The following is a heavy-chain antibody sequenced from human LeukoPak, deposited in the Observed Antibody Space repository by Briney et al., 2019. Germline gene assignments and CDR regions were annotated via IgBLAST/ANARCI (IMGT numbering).Heavy chain of an antibody. J-gene: IGHJ4*02. V-gene: IGHV3-21*01. CDR3: ARPRGCGTSRCNNFDY. D-gene: IGHD2-21*01. Sequence: PGGSLRLSCAASGFTFSSYSMNWVRQAPGKGLEWVSSISSSGRYIYYADSVKGRFTISRDNAKNSLYLQMNRLRAEDTAVYYCARPRGCGTSRCNNFDYWGQGTLVTVSS. CDR1: GFTFSSYS. CDR2: ISSSGRYI.